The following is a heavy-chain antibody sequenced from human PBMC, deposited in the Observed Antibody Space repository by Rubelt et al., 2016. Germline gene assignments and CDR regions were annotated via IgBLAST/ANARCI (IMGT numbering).Heavy chain of an antibody. J-gene: IGHJ4*02. V-gene: IGHV1-2*02. D-gene: IGHD3-3*01. CDR3: AGAISSAGVDH. CDR1: GYTFTGYY. Sequence: QVQLVQSGAEVKKPGASVKVSCKASGYTFTGYYIHWVRQAPGQGLEWMGWISPNSGGTNYAQKFQARVTMTGDTSISTAYMVLNGLRSDDTAVYFCAGAISSAGVDHWGQGTLVTVSS. CDR2: ISPNSGGT.